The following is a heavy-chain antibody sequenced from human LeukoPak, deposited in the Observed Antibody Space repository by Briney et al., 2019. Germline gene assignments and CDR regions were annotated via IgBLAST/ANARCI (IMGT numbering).Heavy chain of an antibody. D-gene: IGHD2-15*01. V-gene: IGHV3-23*01. J-gene: IGHJ4*02. CDR1: GFTFSSFA. Sequence: HPGGSLRLSCAASGFTFSSFAMNWVRQAPGKGLEWVSTISGNGGATYYADSVRGRFTISRDNSKNTLYLQMNSLRAEDTAVYYCAKYQCSGATCYPKEFDYWGQGTLVTVSS. CDR2: ISGNGGAT. CDR3: AKYQCSGATCYPKEFDY.